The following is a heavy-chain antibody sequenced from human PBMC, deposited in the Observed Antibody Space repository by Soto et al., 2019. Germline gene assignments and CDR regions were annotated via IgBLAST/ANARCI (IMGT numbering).Heavy chain of an antibody. Sequence: SVKVSCKASGDTFTGYDNQWMRPAPGQRLEWIGRINPNSGGTNYAQKFQGRVTMTRDTSISTAYMELSRLRSDDTAVYYCARGYYDFWSGYLQYYYYGMDVWGQGTTVTVSS. CDR1: GDTFTGYD. CDR2: INPNSGGT. V-gene: IGHV1-2*02. D-gene: IGHD3-3*01. CDR3: ARGYYDFWSGYLQYYYYGMDV. J-gene: IGHJ6*02.